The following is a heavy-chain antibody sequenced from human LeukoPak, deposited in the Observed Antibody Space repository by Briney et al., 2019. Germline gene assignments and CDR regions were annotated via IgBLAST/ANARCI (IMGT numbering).Heavy chain of an antibody. J-gene: IGHJ4*02. CDR1: GFSISSGYH. CDR3: ARDVGLY. Sequence: SETLSLTCTVSGFSISSGYHWGWIRQTPGKGLEWIGTIYHSGSTYYNPSLKSRVTISVDTSKNQFSLKLSSVTAADTAVYYCARDVGLYWGQGTLVTVSS. V-gene: IGHV4-38-2*02. CDR2: IYHSGST.